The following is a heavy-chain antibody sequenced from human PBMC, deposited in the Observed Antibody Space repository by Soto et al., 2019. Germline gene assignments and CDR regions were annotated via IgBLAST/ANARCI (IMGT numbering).Heavy chain of an antibody. J-gene: IGHJ6*02. V-gene: IGHV4-39*01. D-gene: IGHD6-13*01. CDR3: AGPGIAAAGTGPDYYYYGMDV. CDR2: IYYSGST. CDR1: SGSISSSSYY. Sequence: PSETLSLTCTVSSGSISSSSYYWGWIRPPPGKGLEWIGSIYYSGSTYYNPSLKSRVTISVDTSKNQFSLKLSSVTAADTAVYYCAGPGIAAAGTGPDYYYYGMDVWGQGTTVTVSS.